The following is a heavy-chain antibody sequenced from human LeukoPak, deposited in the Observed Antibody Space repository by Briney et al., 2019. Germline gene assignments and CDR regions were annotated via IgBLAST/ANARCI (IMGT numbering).Heavy chain of an antibody. J-gene: IGHJ4*02. V-gene: IGHV1-2*02. CDR1: GYTFTGYY. CDR2: INPNSGGT. CDR3: ARAIAVAGTAWSFDY. D-gene: IGHD6-19*01. Sequence: ASVKVSCKASGYTFTGYYMHWVRQAPGQGLEWMGWINPNSGGTNYAQKFQGRVTMTRDTSISTAYMELSRLRSDDTAVYYCARAIAVAGTAWSFDYWGQGTLVTVSS.